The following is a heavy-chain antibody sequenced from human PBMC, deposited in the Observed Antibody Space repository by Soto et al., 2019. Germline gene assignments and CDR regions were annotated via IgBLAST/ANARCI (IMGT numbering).Heavy chain of an antibody. J-gene: IGHJ6*02. V-gene: IGHV1-2*04. CDR3: ARDKEITMVRGVMGGLDYYYYGMDV. Sequence: GASVKVSCKASGYTFTGYYMHWVRQAPGQGLEWMGWINPNSGGTNYAQKFQGWVTMTRDTPISTAYMELSRLRSDDTAVYYCARDKEITMVRGVMGGLDYYYYGMDVWGQGTTVTVSS. D-gene: IGHD3-10*01. CDR1: GYTFTGYY. CDR2: INPNSGGT.